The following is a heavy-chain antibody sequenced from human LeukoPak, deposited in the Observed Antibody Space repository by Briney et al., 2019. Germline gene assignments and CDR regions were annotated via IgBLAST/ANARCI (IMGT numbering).Heavy chain of an antibody. Sequence: GGSLRLSCAASGFTFSSYGMHWVSQAPGKRLEWVANIKQDGSEKYYVDSVKGRFTISRDNAKNSLYLQMNSLGAEDTAVYYCARDGTTGTTGDWFDPWGQGTLLTVSS. J-gene: IGHJ5*02. D-gene: IGHD1-1*01. CDR1: GFTFSSYG. CDR2: IKQDGSEK. V-gene: IGHV3-7*01. CDR3: ARDGTTGTTGDWFDP.